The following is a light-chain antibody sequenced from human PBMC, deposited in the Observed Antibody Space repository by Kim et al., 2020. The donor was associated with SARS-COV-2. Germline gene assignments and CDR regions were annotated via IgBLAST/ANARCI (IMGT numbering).Light chain of an antibody. V-gene: IGKV1-39*01. CDR1: QTISTS. CDR2: AAS. CDR3: QQTYSFPPT. Sequence: ASVGHRVTIPCRASQTISTSLNWYQQKPGKAPKLLIFAASSLHGGVPSGFNASGSGTDFTLTISNLQPEDFATYSCQQTYSFPPTFGQGTKVDIK. J-gene: IGKJ1*01.